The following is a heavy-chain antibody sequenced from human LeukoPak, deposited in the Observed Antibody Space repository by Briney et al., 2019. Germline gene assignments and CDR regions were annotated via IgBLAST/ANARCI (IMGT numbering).Heavy chain of an antibody. CDR1: GFTFSSYA. Sequence: GGSLRLSCAASGFTFSSYAMHWVRQAPGKGLVWVSRINSDGSSTSYADSVKGRFTISRDNAKNTLYLQMNSLRAEDTAVYYCARDQRFLEWLSWGQGTLVTVSS. CDR2: INSDGSST. D-gene: IGHD3-3*01. J-gene: IGHJ5*02. CDR3: ARDQRFLEWLS. V-gene: IGHV3-74*01.